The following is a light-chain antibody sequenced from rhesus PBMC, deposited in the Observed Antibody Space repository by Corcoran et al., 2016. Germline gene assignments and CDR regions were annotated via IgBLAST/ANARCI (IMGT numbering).Light chain of an antibody. CDR2: GAA. CDR1: QSVSSY. V-gene: IGKV3-10*01. J-gene: IGKJ4*01. Sequence: QVILTQSPATLSLSPGERATLSCRASQSVSSYLAWYQQKPGQAPRLLIYGAASRATGIPDRFSGSGSGTDFPLPVSSLEPEDVGVYHCYQHSSGLTFGGGTKVEIK. CDR3: YQHSSGLT.